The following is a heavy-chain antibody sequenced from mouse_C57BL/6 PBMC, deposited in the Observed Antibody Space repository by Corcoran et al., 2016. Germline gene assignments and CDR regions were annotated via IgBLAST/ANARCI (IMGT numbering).Heavy chain of an antibody. V-gene: IGHV1-19*01. CDR1: GYTFTDYY. Sequence: EVQLQQSGPVLVKPGASVKMSCKASGYTFTDYYMNWVKQSHGKSLEWIGVINPYNGGTSYNQKFKGKVTLTVDKSSSTAYMELNSLTSEDSAVYYCAREEVYGSSYEYFDVWGTGTTVTVSS. J-gene: IGHJ1*03. CDR3: AREEVYGSSYEYFDV. CDR2: INPYNGGT. D-gene: IGHD1-1*01.